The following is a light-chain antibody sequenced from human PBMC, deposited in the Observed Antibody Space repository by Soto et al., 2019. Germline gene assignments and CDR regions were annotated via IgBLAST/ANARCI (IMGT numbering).Light chain of an antibody. V-gene: IGLV2-14*01. CDR1: SSDVGGYNY. J-gene: IGLJ2*01. CDR2: EVG. Sequence: QSALTQPASVSGSPGQSITISCTGTSSDVGGYNYVSWYQQHPGKAPKLMIYEVGNRPSGVSNRFSGSKSGNTASLTISGLQAEDEADYYCSSYTSSSNLGVFGGGTQLTVL. CDR3: SSYTSSSNLGV.